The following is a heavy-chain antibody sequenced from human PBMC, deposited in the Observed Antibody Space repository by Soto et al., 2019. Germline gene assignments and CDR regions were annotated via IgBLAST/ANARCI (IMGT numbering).Heavy chain of an antibody. J-gene: IGHJ4*02. CDR2: LYVGGTT. D-gene: IGHD2-15*01. V-gene: IGHV3-53*02. CDR1: GFSVSSTY. Sequence: EVQLVETGGGLIQPGGSQTLSCAASGFSVSSTYMSWVRQAPGKGLQWVSVLYVGGTTYYANSVKGRFTISRDNSRNTLYLHLDSLTTEDTAVYYCARHPPTNSWPAALDYWGQGALVTVSS. CDR3: ARHPPTNSWPAALDY.